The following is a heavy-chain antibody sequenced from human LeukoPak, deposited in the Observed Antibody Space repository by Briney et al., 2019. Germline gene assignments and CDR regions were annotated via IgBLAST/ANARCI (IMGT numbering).Heavy chain of an antibody. CDR2: IYYSGST. D-gene: IGHD3-3*01. Sequence: SETLALTCTVSGDSISSYYWSWIRQPPGKGLEGMGYIYYSGSTNYNPSLKSRVTISVDTSKNQCSLKLSSVTAADTAVYYCARRAGRSGYPFDYWGQGTLVTVSS. CDR3: ARRAGRSGYPFDY. V-gene: IGHV4-59*01. CDR1: GDSISSYY. J-gene: IGHJ4*02.